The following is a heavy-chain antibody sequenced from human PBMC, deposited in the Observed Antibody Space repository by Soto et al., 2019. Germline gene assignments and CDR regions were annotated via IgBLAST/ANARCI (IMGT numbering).Heavy chain of an antibody. D-gene: IGHD2-21*01. Sequence: SGKVCCKASVGTFSNFVISWVRQAPGQGLEWMGGNIPIFGTANYAQKFQGRVTIIADESTGTTYMELTSLRSEDTAVYYCARAPILVGETTYENYFDYWGQGTLVTVS. J-gene: IGHJ4*02. CDR1: VGTFSNFV. CDR2: NIPIFGTA. V-gene: IGHV1-69*13. CDR3: ARAPILVGETTYENYFDY.